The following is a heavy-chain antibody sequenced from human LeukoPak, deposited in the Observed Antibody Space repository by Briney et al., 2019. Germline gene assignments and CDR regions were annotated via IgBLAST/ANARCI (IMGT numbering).Heavy chain of an antibody. Sequence: ASVKVSCKASGYTFTSYDINWVRQATGQGPEWMGWMNPNSGNTDYAQKLQGRVTMTTGTSTSTAYMELRSLRPDDTAVYYCARDQGYSYTHYFDYWGQGTLVTVSS. CDR1: GYTFTSYD. V-gene: IGHV1-8*01. CDR3: ARDQGYSYTHYFDY. J-gene: IGHJ4*02. CDR2: MNPNSGNT. D-gene: IGHD5-18*01.